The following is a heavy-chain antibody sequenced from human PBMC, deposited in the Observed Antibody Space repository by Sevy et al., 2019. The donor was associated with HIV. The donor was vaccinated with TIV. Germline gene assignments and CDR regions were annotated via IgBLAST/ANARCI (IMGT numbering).Heavy chain of an antibody. Sequence: GGSLRVSCAASGFTFSSYCMSWVRQAPGKGLEWVANIKQDGSEKYYVDSVKGRFTISRDNAKNSLYLQMNSLRAEDTDVYYCARDSTSGYSYGFDYWGQGTLVTVSS. CDR3: ARDSTSGYSYGFDY. V-gene: IGHV3-7*01. D-gene: IGHD5-18*01. CDR1: GFTFSSYC. CDR2: IKQDGSEK. J-gene: IGHJ4*02.